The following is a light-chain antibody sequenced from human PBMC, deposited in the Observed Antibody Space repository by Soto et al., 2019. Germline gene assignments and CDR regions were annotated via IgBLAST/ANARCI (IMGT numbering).Light chain of an antibody. V-gene: IGKV1-39*01. Sequence: DIQMTQSPSSLSASVGDRVTITCRASQSLSIYLNWYQQKAGKAPKLLIYAASSLQSGVPSRFSGSGVGTDSTLTISDLQPEDFATYYCQQSYSVPLTFGGGTKVEIK. CDR3: QQSYSVPLT. CDR1: QSLSIY. J-gene: IGKJ4*01. CDR2: AAS.